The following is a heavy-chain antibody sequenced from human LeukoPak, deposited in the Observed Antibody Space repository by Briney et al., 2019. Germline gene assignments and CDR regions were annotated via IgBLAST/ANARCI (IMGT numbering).Heavy chain of an antibody. CDR3: ARGSYSGSYYAYY. J-gene: IGHJ4*02. CDR2: IYYSGST. CDR1: GGSISSSSYY. Sequence: SETLSLTCTVSGGSISSSSYYWSWIRQPPGKGLEWIGYIYYSGSTNYNPSLKSRVTISVDTSKNQFSLKLSSVTAADTAVYYCARGSYSGSYYAYYWGQGTLVTVSS. D-gene: IGHD1-26*01. V-gene: IGHV4-61*01.